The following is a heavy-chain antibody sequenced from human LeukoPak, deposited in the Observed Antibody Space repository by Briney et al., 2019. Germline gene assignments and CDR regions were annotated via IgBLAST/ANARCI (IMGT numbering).Heavy chain of an antibody. V-gene: IGHV1-46*01. Sequence: ASVKVSCKASGYTFTSYYMHWVRQAPGQGLEWMGIINPSGGSTSYAQKFQGRVTTTRDTSTSTVYMELSSLRSEDTAVYYCARVIGGNGGWFDPWGQGTLVTVSS. CDR1: GYTFTSYY. J-gene: IGHJ5*02. CDR3: ARVIGGNGGWFDP. D-gene: IGHD4-23*01. CDR2: INPSGGST.